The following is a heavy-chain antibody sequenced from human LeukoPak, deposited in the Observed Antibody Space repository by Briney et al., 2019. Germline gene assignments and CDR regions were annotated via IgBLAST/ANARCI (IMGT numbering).Heavy chain of an antibody. J-gene: IGHJ4*02. Sequence: GGSLRLSCAASGFTFSSYEMNWVRQAPGKGLEWVSYISSSGSTIYYADFVKGRFTISRDNAKNSLYLQMNSLRADDTAVYYCARDGDTSGYTDWGQGTLVTVSS. CDR1: GFTFSSYE. CDR2: ISSSGSTI. CDR3: ARDGDTSGYTD. D-gene: IGHD3-22*01. V-gene: IGHV3-48*03.